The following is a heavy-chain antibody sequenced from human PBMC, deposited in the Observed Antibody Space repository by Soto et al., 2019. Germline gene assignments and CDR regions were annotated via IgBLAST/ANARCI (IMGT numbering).Heavy chain of an antibody. V-gene: IGHV6-1*01. CDR1: GDSVSSNDAV. D-gene: IGHD6-6*01. CDR3: ARLVGNSWLDH. J-gene: IGHJ5*02. CDR2: TYYRSIWQT. Sequence: QVQLQQSGPGLVKPSQTLSLTCAISGDSVSSNDAVWNWIRQSPSRGLEWLGRTYYRSIWQTEYAVSVKGRMPINPDASKNQFSPQLNSVTPEKQAMYYCARLVGNSWLDHWGQGTLVTVSA.